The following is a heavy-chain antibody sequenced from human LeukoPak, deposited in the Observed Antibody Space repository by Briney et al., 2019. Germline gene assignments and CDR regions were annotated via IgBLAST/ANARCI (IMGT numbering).Heavy chain of an antibody. V-gene: IGHV4-59*12. D-gene: IGHD2-2*01. Sequence: PSETLSLTCTVSGGSISSNYWSWIRQPPGKGLEWIGYISYSGSTNYNPSLKSRVTISVDTSKIQFSLKLSSVTAADTAVYYCARGYCSSTSCLYYYYYGMDVWGQGTTVTVSS. CDR1: GGSISSNY. CDR3: ARGYCSSTSCLYYYYYGMDV. J-gene: IGHJ6*02. CDR2: ISYSGST.